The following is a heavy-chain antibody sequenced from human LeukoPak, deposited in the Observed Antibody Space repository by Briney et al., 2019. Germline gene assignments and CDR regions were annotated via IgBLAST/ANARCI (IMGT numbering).Heavy chain of an antibody. CDR1: GFTFSSYG. Sequence: GRSLRLSCAASGFTFSSYGMHWVRQAPGKGLEWVAVIWYDGSNKYYADSVKGRFTISRDNSKNTLYLQMNSLRAEDTAVYYCARDRGADQPDDYWGQGTLVTVSS. D-gene: IGHD3-10*01. V-gene: IGHV3-33*01. CDR2: IWYDGSNK. J-gene: IGHJ4*02. CDR3: ARDRGADQPDDY.